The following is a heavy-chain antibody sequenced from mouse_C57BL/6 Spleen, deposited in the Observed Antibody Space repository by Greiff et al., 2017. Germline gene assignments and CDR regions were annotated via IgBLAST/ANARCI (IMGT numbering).Heavy chain of an antibody. V-gene: IGHV10-1*01. D-gene: IGHD4-1*01. CDR3: VRHESGTRAMDY. J-gene: IGHJ4*01. Sequence: EVNVVESGGGLVQPKGSLKLSCAASGFSFNTYAMNWVRQAPGKGLEWVARIRSKSNNYATYYADSVKDRFTISRDDSESMLYLQMNNLKTEDTAMYYCVRHESGTRAMDYWGQGTSVTVSS. CDR2: IRSKSNNYAT. CDR1: GFSFNTYA.